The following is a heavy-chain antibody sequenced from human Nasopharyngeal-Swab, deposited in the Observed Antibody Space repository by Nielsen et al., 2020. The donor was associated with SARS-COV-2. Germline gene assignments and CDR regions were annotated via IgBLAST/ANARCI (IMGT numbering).Heavy chain of an antibody. J-gene: IGHJ5*02. CDR3: ATSNVVVPVSWFDP. V-gene: IGHV1-24*01. CDR1: GYTLTELS. D-gene: IGHD2-2*01. CDR2: FDPEDGET. Sequence: ASVKVSCKVSGYTLTELSMHWVRQAPGKGLEWMGGFDPEDGETIYAQRFQGRVTMTEDTSTDTAYMELSSLRSEDTAVYYCATSNVVVPVSWFDPWGQGTLVTVSS.